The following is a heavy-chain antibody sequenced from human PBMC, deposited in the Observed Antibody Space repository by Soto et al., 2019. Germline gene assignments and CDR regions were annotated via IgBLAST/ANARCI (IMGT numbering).Heavy chain of an antibody. CDR1: GYTFTSYG. V-gene: IGHV1-18*01. D-gene: IGHD3-22*01. Sequence: GASVKVSCKASGYTFTSYGISWVRQAPGQGLEWMGWISAYNGNTNYAQKLQGRVTMTTDTSTSTAYMELRSLRSDDTAVYYCARSDYYDSSGDAFDIWGQGTMVTVSS. J-gene: IGHJ3*02. CDR2: ISAYNGNT. CDR3: ARSDYYDSSGDAFDI.